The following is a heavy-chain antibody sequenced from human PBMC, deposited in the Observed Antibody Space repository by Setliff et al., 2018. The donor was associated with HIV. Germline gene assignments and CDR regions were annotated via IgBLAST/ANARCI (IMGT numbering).Heavy chain of an antibody. J-gene: IGHJ4*02. CDR2: ISYYGNSQ. D-gene: IGHD5-12*01. CDR1: GFTFSSYT. Sequence: GGSLRLSCAVSGFTFSSYTMHWVRQAPGKGLEWVAVISYYGNSQSYADSVKGRFTISRENSKNTLYLQMNSLRAEDTAVYYCAKDPRAAVATICDYWGQGTLVTVSS. CDR3: AKDPRAAVATICDY. V-gene: IGHV3-30*04.